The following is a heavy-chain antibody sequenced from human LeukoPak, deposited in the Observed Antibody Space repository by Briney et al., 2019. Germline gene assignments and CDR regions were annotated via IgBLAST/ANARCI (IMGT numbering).Heavy chain of an antibody. Sequence: GGSLRLSCAASGFTFSSYWMNWVRQAPGKGLVWVSRINSDGSSTSYADSVKGRFTISRDNAKNTLYPQMNSLRGEDTAVYYCARGTGYSVFDYWGQGTLVTVSS. CDR3: ARGTGYSVFDY. J-gene: IGHJ4*02. CDR1: GFTFSSYW. D-gene: IGHD5-24*01. CDR2: INSDGSST. V-gene: IGHV3-74*01.